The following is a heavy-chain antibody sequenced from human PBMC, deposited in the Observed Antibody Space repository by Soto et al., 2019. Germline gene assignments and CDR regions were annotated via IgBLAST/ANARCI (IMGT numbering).Heavy chain of an antibody. D-gene: IGHD6-13*01. CDR3: ARAIAGIADS. CDR1: GGSFSGYY. V-gene: IGHV4-34*01. J-gene: IGHJ5*01. Sequence: PSETLSLTCAVYGGSFSGYYWSWIRQPPGKGLEWIGEINHSGSTNYNPSLKSRVTISVDTSKNQFSLKLSSVTAADTAVYYCARAIAGIADSWGQGTLVTVSS. CDR2: INHSGST.